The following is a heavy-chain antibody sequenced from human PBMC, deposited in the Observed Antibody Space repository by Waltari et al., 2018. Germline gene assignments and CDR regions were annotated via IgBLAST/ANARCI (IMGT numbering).Heavy chain of an antibody. CDR3: ARGLAVAGKDWFDP. CDR2: IYTSGST. Sequence: QVQLQESGPGLVKPSQTLSLTCTVSGGSISSGSYYWSWIRQPAGKGLEWIGYIYTSGSTNYNPSLKSRVTISVDTSKNQFSLKLSSVTAADTAVYYCARGLAVAGKDWFDPWGQGTLVTVSS. D-gene: IGHD6-19*01. CDR1: GGSISSGSYY. V-gene: IGHV4-61*09. J-gene: IGHJ5*02.